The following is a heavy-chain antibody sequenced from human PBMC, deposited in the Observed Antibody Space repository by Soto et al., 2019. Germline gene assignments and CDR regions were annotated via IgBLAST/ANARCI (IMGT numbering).Heavy chain of an antibody. CDR3: AIQRSQGGLTDFHH. Sequence: QVQLVESGGGVVQPGGSLRLSCVGSGFSFTNHALHWVRQAPGKGLEWVELVSYDETKKYYSDSVRFSISRDNAKSTLYLQMNSLRPEDTAVYYCAIQRSQGGLTDFHHWGQGTPVIVS. CDR2: VSYDETKK. V-gene: IGHV3-30*04. CDR1: GFSFTNHA. D-gene: IGHD2-15*01. J-gene: IGHJ1*01.